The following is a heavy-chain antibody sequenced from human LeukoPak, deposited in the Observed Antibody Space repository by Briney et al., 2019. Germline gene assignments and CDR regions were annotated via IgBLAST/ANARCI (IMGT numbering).Heavy chain of an antibody. Sequence: GGSLRLSCAASGFTFSSYWMSWVRQAPGKGLEWVANIKQDGSEKYYVDSVKGRFTISRDNAKNSLYLQMNSLRAEDTAAYYCARPYCSGGSCYFDYWGQGTLVTVSS. CDR2: IKQDGSEK. CDR3: ARPYCSGGSCYFDY. CDR1: GFTFSSYW. D-gene: IGHD2-15*01. J-gene: IGHJ4*02. V-gene: IGHV3-7*03.